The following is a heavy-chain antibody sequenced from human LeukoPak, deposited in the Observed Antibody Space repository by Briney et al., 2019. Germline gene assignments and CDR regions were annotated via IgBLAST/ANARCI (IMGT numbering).Heavy chain of an antibody. CDR1: GFTFSSYG. CDR3: ARVLLPSFDSTYYFDY. Sequence: GGSLRLSCVASGFTFSSYGMSWVRQAPGKGLEWVSVIYSGGSTYYADSVKGRFTISRDNSKNTLYLQMNNLRAEDTAVYYCARVLLPSFDSTYYFDYWGQGTLVTVSS. V-gene: IGHV3-53*01. J-gene: IGHJ4*02. CDR2: IYSGGST. D-gene: IGHD2/OR15-2a*01.